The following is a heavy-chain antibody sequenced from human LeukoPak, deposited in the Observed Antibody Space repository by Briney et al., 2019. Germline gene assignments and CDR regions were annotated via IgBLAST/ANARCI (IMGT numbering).Heavy chain of an antibody. CDR2: IYYSGST. J-gene: IGHJ4*02. CDR1: GGSISSYY. D-gene: IGHD4-17*01. CDR3: ARGTYGDYSVYFDY. Sequence: SETLSLTCTVSGGSISSYYWSWIRQPPGKGLEWIGYIYYSGSTNYNPSLKSRATISVDTSKNQFSLKLSSVTAADTAVYYCARGTYGDYSVYFDYWGQGTLVTVSS. V-gene: IGHV4-59*01.